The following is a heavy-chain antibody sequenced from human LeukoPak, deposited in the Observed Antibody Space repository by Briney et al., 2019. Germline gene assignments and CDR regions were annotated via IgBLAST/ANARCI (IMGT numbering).Heavy chain of an antibody. D-gene: IGHD5-18*01. Sequence: ASVKVSCKASGYTFTGYYMHWVRQAPGQGLEWMGWINPNSGGTNYAQKFQGRVTMTRDTSISTAYMELSRLKSDDTAVYYCAKDGGRGFNYGLYYFDHWGQGTLVTVSS. CDR2: INPNSGGT. J-gene: IGHJ4*02. CDR3: AKDGGRGFNYGLYYFDH. V-gene: IGHV1-2*02. CDR1: GYTFTGYY.